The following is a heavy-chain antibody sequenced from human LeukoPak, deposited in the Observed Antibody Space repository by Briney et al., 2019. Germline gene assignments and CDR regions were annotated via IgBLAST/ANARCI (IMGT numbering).Heavy chain of an antibody. Sequence: PGRSLRLSCAASGFTFSSYGMHWVRQAPGKGLEWVAVIWYDGTNKYYADSVKGRFTISRDNSKNTLYLQMNSLSAEDTAVYYCARHLSAYAGYPGFDSWGQGTLVTVSS. CDR1: GFTFSSYG. D-gene: IGHD4-23*01. J-gene: IGHJ4*02. CDR3: ARHLSAYAGYPGFDS. CDR2: IWYDGTNK. V-gene: IGHV3-33*01.